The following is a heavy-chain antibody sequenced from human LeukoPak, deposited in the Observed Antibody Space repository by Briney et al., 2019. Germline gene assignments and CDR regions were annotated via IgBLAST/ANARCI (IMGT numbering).Heavy chain of an antibody. CDR2: IYYSGST. V-gene: IGHV4-61*08. D-gene: IGHD2-8*01. Sequence: SQTLSLTCTVSGGSISSGGYYWSWIRQPPGKGLEWIGYIYYSGSTNYNPSLKSRVTISVDTSKNQFSLKLSSVTAADTAVYYCARVGPPPDGIPFDYWGQGTLVTVSS. CDR3: ARVGPPPDGIPFDY. J-gene: IGHJ4*02. CDR1: GGSISSGGYY.